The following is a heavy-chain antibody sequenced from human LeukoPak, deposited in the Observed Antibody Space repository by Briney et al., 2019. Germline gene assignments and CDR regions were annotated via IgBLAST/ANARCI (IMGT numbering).Heavy chain of an antibody. D-gene: IGHD5-24*01. Sequence: GWSLRLSCEASGFRLNKYLMHWVRQAPGKGLAGVSRITGDGNDIVYADSVKGRFTVSRDDAKNTLFLQMNSLRVEDTAIYYCARDAYTTTSNWLDPWGQGTLVTVSS. V-gene: IGHV3-74*01. CDR3: ARDAYTTTSNWLDP. CDR2: ITGDGNDI. CDR1: GFRLNKYL. J-gene: IGHJ5*01.